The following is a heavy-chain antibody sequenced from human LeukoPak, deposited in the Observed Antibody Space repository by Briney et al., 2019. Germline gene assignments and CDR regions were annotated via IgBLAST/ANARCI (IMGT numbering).Heavy chain of an antibody. CDR1: GYSISRGYY. V-gene: IGHV4-38-2*02. D-gene: IGHD1/OR15-1a*01. CDR2: HSHSGSA. CDR3: ARYQTGTMFAV. Sequence: PSETLSLTCTVSGYSISRGYYWGWIRQPPGKGLEWIGTHSHSGSAYYNPSLRSRITMSLDTSENQLSLKLYSVTAADTAIYYCARYQTGTMFAVWGQGTLVTISS. J-gene: IGHJ4*02.